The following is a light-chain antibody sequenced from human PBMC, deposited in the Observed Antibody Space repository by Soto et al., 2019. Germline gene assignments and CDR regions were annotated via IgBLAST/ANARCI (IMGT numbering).Light chain of an antibody. CDR1: QSVSST. J-gene: IGKJ1*01. Sequence: EKVMTQSPATLSVSPGERATLSCRASQSVSSTLAWYQQKPGQAPRLLIYDASTRANGIPARFSGSGSGTEFTLTISTLQSEDSAVYYCQQYKDWPTTFGQGTKVDIK. CDR3: QQYKDWPTT. V-gene: IGKV3-15*01. CDR2: DAS.